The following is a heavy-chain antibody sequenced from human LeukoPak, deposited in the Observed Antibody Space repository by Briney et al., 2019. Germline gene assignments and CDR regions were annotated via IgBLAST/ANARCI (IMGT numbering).Heavy chain of an antibody. Sequence: GESLKISCKGSGYSFTTYWIAWVRPMPGKGLEWMGIIYPGDSDTRYSPSFQGQVTISADKSISTAYLQWSSLKASDTAMYYCARRTRYCSSTNCYYFDYWGQGTLVTVSS. CDR2: IYPGDSDT. CDR1: GYSFTTYW. V-gene: IGHV5-51*01. CDR3: ARRTRYCSSTNCYYFDY. J-gene: IGHJ4*02. D-gene: IGHD2-2*01.